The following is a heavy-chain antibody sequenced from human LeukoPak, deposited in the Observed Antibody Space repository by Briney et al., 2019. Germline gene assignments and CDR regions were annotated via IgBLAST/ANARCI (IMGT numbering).Heavy chain of an antibody. CDR1: GYTFTSYG. J-gene: IGHJ4*02. CDR2: ISAYNGNT. V-gene: IGHV1-18*01. D-gene: IGHD3-10*01. Sequence: ASVKVSCKASGYTFTSYGISWVRQAPGQGLEWMGWISAYNGNTNYAQKLQGRVTMTTDTSTSTAYVELRSLRSDDTAVYYCARTDYYGSGGYGYYFDYWGQGTLVTVSS. CDR3: ARTDYYGSGGYGYYFDY.